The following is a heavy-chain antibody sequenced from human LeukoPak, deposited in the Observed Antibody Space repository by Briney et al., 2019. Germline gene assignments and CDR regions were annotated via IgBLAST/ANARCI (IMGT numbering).Heavy chain of an antibody. J-gene: IGHJ6*02. CDR1: GFTFSSAC. CDR3: APRGIPPNYYYGMDV. D-gene: IGHD2-2*02. V-gene: IGHV3-15*07. Sequence: GGSLRLSCAASGFTFSSACLSWVRQAPGKGLEWVGRIRTKSDGETVDYAAPVKGRFTISRDDSKNTLFLQMNSLRAEDTAVYYCAPRGIPPNYYYGMDVWGQGTTVTVSS. CDR2: IRTKSDGETV.